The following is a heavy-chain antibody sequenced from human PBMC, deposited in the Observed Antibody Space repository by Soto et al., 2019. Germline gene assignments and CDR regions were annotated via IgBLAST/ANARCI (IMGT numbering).Heavy chain of an antibody. D-gene: IGHD5-18*01. J-gene: IGHJ4*02. CDR1: GGSFSGYY. CDR2: INHSGST. CDR3: ARLGYSSVNVGDY. Sequence: SETLSLTCAVYGGSFSGYYWSWIRQPPGKGLEWIGEINHSGSTNYNPSLKSRVTISVDTSKNQFSLKLSSVTAADTAVYYCARLGYSSVNVGDYWGQGTLVTVSS. V-gene: IGHV4-34*01.